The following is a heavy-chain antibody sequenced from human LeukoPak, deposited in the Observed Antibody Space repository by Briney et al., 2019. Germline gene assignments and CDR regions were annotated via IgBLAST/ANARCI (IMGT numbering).Heavy chain of an antibody. CDR2: IKQDGSEK. CDR1: GFTFSSYW. Sequence: GGSLRLSRAASGFTFSSYWMNWVRQAPGKGLEWVANIKQDGSEKYYADSVKGRFTISRDNSKNTLYLQMNSLRAEDTAVYYCARRAGGYSHPYDYWGQGILVTVSS. CDR3: ARRAGGYSHPYDY. V-gene: IGHV3-7*03. D-gene: IGHD4-23*01. J-gene: IGHJ4*02.